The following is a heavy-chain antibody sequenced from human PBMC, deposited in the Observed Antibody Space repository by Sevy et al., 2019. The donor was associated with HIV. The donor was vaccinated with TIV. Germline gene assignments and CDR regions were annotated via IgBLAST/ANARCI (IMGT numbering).Heavy chain of an antibody. CDR1: GGSISSSSYY. J-gene: IGHJ3*02. D-gene: IGHD1-26*01. CDR2: IYYSGST. CDR3: ASFAVSGSYFRAIHDSFDI. Sequence: SETLSLSCTVSGGSISSSSYYWGWIRQPPGKGLEWIGTIYYSGSTYYNPSLKSRVTLSVDTSKNQFSLRLSSVTAADTAVYYCASFAVSGSYFRAIHDSFDIWGQGTMVTVSS. V-gene: IGHV4-39*01.